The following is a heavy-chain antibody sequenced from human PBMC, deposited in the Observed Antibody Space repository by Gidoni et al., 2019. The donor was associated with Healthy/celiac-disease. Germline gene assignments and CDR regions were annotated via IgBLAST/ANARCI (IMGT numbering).Heavy chain of an antibody. CDR2: IHAGNGNA. CDR3: ARDRHELGSSGGSCEGWFDP. J-gene: IGHJ5*02. Sequence: HVQPVQSGAEVKKPGASVKASCMASGYTFTSSAMHWVRQAPGQRLEWMGWIHAGNGNAKYSQKCQGRVTITRDTSASTAYMELSSLRSEDTAVYYCARDRHELGSSGGSCEGWFDPWGQGTLVTVSS. CDR1: GYTFTSSA. D-gene: IGHD2-15*01. V-gene: IGHV1-3*01.